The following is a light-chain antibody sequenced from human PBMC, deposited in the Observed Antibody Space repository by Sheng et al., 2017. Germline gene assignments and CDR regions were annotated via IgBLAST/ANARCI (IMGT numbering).Light chain of an antibody. CDR2: EVS. CDR1: GSDVGGNSH. J-gene: IGLJ3*02. V-gene: IGLV2-18*02. Sequence: QSALTQPPSVSGSPGQSVTISCTGTGSDVGGNSHVSWYQQAPGTAPKLLIYEVSNRPSGVPDRFSGSRSGNTASLTISGLQAEDEADYYCSSYTTNRNWVFGGGTKLTV. CDR3: SSYTTNRNWV.